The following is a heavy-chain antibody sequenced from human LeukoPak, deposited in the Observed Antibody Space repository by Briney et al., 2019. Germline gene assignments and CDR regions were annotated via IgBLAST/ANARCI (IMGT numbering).Heavy chain of an antibody. V-gene: IGHV1-18*01. D-gene: IGHD3-22*01. CDR2: INPYNGNT. J-gene: IGHJ4*02. CDR1: GYTFSSYG. Sequence: ASVKVSCKASGYTFSSYGISWVRQAPGQGLEWVGRINPYNGNTKYVQKFYDRVSMTTDTSTSTAYMELRRLRSDDTAVYYCARDVDYDSSGYPYYFDYWGQGTLVTVSS. CDR3: ARDVDYDSSGYPYYFDY.